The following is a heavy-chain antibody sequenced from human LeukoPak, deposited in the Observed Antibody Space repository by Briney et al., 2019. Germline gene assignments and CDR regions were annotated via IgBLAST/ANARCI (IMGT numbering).Heavy chain of an antibody. CDR3: ARGIRFLAWLSGFDY. J-gene: IGHJ4*02. CDR1: GFTFDDYG. Sequence: GGSLRLSCAASGFTFDDYGMSWVRQVPGKGLDWVSGINWNGGSTGYADSVKGRFTISRDNAKNSLYLRMDSLRVEDTALYYCARGIRFLAWLSGFDYWGQGTLVTVSS. V-gene: IGHV3-20*04. CDR2: INWNGGST. D-gene: IGHD3-3*01.